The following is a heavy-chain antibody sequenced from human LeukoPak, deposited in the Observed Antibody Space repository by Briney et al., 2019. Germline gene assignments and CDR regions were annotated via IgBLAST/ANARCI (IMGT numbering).Heavy chain of an antibody. Sequence: SETLSLTCTVSGASIGSTTCYWDWFRQPPGKGLEWIGNIYDGGSTHYNPSLKSRLTMSVDTSKNHFSLRLNSVTAADTAIYYCATHRRPGSGGYENAFEIWGQGTMVTVSS. D-gene: IGHD5-12*01. V-gene: IGHV4-39*01. J-gene: IGHJ3*02. CDR3: ATHRRPGSGGYENAFEI. CDR2: IYDGGST. CDR1: GASIGSTTCY.